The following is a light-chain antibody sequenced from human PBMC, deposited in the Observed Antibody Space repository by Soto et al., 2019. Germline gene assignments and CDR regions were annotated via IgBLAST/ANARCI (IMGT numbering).Light chain of an antibody. V-gene: IGKV1-5*03. CDR1: QSIGSW. CDR2: KAS. CDR3: LQYSNFSRT. J-gene: IGKJ1*01. Sequence: DIQMTQSPSTLSASVGDRVTITCRASQSIGSWLAWYQQKPGKAPKLLMYKASNLESGVPSRFSGSGSGTEFTLTISSLKPDDSATYYCLQYSNFSRTFGQGTKVEIK.